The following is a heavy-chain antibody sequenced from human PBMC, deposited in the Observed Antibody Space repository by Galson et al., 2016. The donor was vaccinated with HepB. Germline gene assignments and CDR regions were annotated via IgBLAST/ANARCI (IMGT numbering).Heavy chain of an antibody. J-gene: IGHJ5*02. V-gene: IGHV4-31*03. CDR1: GGSISSSAYY. Sequence: TLSLTCTVSGGSISSSAYYWSWIRQHPGKGLEWIGYIYYSGSTYYNPSLKSRVTISIDTSKNQFSLKLSSVTAADTAVYYCARDSRSHGMAAADPWGQGTLVTVSS. CDR3: ARDSRSHGMAAADP. CDR2: IYYSGST. D-gene: IGHD6-25*01.